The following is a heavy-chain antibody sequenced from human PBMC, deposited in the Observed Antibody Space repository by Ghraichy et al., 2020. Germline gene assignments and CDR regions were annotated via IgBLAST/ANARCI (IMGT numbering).Heavy chain of an antibody. CDR1: GFTVSSNY. CDR3: AGNRYSSGWYQGRIDH. J-gene: IGHJ4*02. CDR2: IYSGGNT. V-gene: IGHV3-53*04. D-gene: IGHD6-13*01. Sequence: GGSLRLSCAASGFTVSSNYMSWVRQAPGKGLEWVSVIYSGGNTDYADSVKGRFTISRHNSKNTLYLQMNSLRAEDTAVYYCAGNRYSSGWYQGRIDHWGQGTLVTVSS.